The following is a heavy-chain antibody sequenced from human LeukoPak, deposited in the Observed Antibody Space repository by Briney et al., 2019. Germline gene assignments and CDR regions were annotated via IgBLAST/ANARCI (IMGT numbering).Heavy chain of an antibody. J-gene: IGHJ4*02. V-gene: IGHV3-7*01. CDR3: ARDLSGPSHY. CDR2: RRTDGGEK. D-gene: IGHD2-15*01. Sequence: GRSLRLSSVLSALTFTNHWMRWVRQAPRKGLMRVSNRRTDGGEKYFVSSMRGRFTISRENDKNSLYLQMNNLTAEDTAVYYGARDLSGPSHYWGQGTLVTVSS. CDR1: ALTFTNHW.